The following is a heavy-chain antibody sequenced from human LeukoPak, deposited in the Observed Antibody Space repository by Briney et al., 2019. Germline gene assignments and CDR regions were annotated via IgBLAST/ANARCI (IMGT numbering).Heavy chain of an antibody. Sequence: GGSLRLSCAASGYTFSSYAMSWVRQAPGKGLEWVSAISGSGGSTYYADSVKGRFTISRDNSKNTLYLQMNSLRAEDTAVYYCAKVNYDSSGYDAFDIWGQGTMVTVSS. J-gene: IGHJ3*02. CDR3: AKVNYDSSGYDAFDI. CDR1: GYTFSSYA. CDR2: ISGSGGST. D-gene: IGHD3-22*01. V-gene: IGHV3-23*01.